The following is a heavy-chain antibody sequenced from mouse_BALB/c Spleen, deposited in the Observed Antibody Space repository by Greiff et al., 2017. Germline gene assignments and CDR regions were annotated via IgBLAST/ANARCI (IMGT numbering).Heavy chain of an antibody. Sequence: EVKLMESGGGLVQPGGSLRLSCATSGFTFTDYYMSWVRQPPGKALEWLGFIRNKANGYTTEYSASVKGRFTISRDNSQSILYLQMNTLRAEDSATYYCARDRAGITTFAYWGQGTLVTVSA. CDR2: IRNKANGYTT. CDR1: GFTFTDYY. D-gene: IGHD2-4*01. V-gene: IGHV7-3*02. J-gene: IGHJ3*01. CDR3: ARDRAGITTFAY.